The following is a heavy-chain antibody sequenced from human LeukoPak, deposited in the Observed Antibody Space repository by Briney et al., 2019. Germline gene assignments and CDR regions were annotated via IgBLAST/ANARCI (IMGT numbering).Heavy chain of an antibody. CDR2: IYHNGST. V-gene: IGHV4-59*01. CDR1: GGSLKSYY. D-gene: IGHD5-24*01. J-gene: IGHJ3*02. CDR3: ARVGGMTTINNAAFDI. Sequence: SETLSLTCTVSGGSLKSYYWNWLRQPPGKGLEWIGYIYHNGSTNYNPSLKSRITISLDTSRNQFSLKLTSVTAADTAIYYCARVGGMTTINNAAFDIWGQGTMVAVSS.